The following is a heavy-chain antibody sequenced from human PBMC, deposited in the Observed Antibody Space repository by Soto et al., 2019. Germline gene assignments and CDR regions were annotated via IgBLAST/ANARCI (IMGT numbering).Heavy chain of an antibody. J-gene: IGHJ4*02. D-gene: IGHD3-10*01. V-gene: IGHV4-31*03. CDR2: IYYSGST. CDR1: GGSISSGGYY. CDR3: ARIFIRSVDGPLFDY. Sequence: PSETLSLTCTVSGGSISSGGYYWSWIRQHPGKGLEWIGYIYYSGSTYYNPSLKSRVTISVDTSKNQFSLKLSSVTAADTAVYYCARIFIRSVDGPLFDYWGQGTLVTVSS.